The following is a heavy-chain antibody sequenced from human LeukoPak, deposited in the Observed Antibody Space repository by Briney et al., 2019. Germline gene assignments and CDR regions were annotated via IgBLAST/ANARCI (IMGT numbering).Heavy chain of an antibody. CDR3: ATEVLLWFGELPIDY. J-gene: IGHJ4*02. CDR1: GFTFSSYW. Sequence: GGSLNLSCAASGFTFSSYWMSWVGQAPGKGLEWVANIKQDGSEKYYVDSVKGRFTISRDNAKNSLYLQMNSLRAEDTAVYYCATEVLLWFGELPIDYWGQGTLVTVSS. V-gene: IGHV3-7*01. CDR2: IKQDGSEK. D-gene: IGHD3-10*01.